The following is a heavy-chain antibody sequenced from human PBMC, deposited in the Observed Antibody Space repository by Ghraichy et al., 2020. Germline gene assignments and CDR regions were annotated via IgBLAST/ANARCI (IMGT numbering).Heavy chain of an antibody. CDR1: GFTFNTHA. V-gene: IGHV3-23*01. CDR2: ISGSSDKT. D-gene: IGHD2-8*01. J-gene: IGHJ4*01. Sequence: GGYLRLSCVASGFTFNTHAMTWVRQAPGKGLEWVSVISGSSDKTFHADSVKGRFTVSRDNFKNSVYLQMDSLRAGDTALYFCAKGGRVSEWWQDLDHWGRGTLVTVSS. CDR3: AKGGRVSEWWQDLDH.